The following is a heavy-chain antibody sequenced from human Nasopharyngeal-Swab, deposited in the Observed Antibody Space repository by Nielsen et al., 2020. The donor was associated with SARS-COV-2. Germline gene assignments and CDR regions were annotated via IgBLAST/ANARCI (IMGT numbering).Heavy chain of an antibody. CDR1: GCTFSNYG. D-gene: IGHD3-16*01. Sequence: GESLKISCAASGCTFSNYGMHWVRQAPGKGLEWVAVIWHDGSKKYYADAVKGRFTISRDNSKSTLFLQMNSLRAEDTAVYYCARPLENSGDYALDSWGQGTLVTVSS. V-gene: IGHV3-33*01. CDR2: IWHDGSKK. J-gene: IGHJ4*02. CDR3: ARPLENSGDYALDS.